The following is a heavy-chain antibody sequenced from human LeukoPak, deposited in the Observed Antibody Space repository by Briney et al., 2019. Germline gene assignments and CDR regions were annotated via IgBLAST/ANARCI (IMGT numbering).Heavy chain of an antibody. CDR1: GGSISSSSYY. CDR2: IYYGGST. Sequence: ASETLSLTCTVSGGSISSSSYYWDWIRQPPGKGLEWIGNIYYGGSTYYTPSLKSRVTISIDTSKNQFSLKLRSVTAADTAVYYCARPVPSRLGWFDPWGQGTLVTVSS. CDR3: ARPVPSRLGWFDP. J-gene: IGHJ5*02. D-gene: IGHD1-1*01. V-gene: IGHV4-39*01.